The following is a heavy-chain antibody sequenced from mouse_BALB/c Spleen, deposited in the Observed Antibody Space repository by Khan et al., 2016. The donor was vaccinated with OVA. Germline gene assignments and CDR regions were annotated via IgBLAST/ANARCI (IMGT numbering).Heavy chain of an antibody. J-gene: IGHJ2*01. CDR3: NAGGNYL. CDR1: GFNIKDYY. D-gene: IGHD2-1*01. V-gene: IGHV14-4*02. CDR2: IDPANGKT. Sequence: EVQLQESGAELMRSGASVKLSCTASGFNIKDYYIHWVKQRPDQGLEWIGWIDPANGKTDYAPKFQDKATLTADTSSNTAYLLLTSLTSEDTAGYYCNAGGNYLWGQGTTLTVSS.